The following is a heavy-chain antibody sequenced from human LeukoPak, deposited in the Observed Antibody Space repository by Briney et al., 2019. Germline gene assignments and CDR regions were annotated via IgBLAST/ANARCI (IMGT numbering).Heavy chain of an antibody. CDR3: AKGRHCSGGNCPFDY. CDR1: GFTFSSHL. V-gene: IGHV3-74*01. CDR2: ISSDGTYT. D-gene: IGHD2-15*01. Sequence: PGGSLRLSCAASGFTFSSHLMHWVRQAPGKGLVWVSRISSDGTYTNYADSVRGRFTISRDNAKNTLYLQMNSLRAEDAAVYYCAKGRHCSGGNCPFDYWGQGALVTVSS. J-gene: IGHJ4*02.